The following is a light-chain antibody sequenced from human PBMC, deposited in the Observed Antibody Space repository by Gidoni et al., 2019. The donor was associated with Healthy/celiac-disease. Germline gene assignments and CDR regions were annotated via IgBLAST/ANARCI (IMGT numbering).Light chain of an antibody. J-gene: IGKJ1*01. CDR2: QVS. Sequence: EVVMTQSPLSLPVTLGQPASLSCRYSQSLVYSDGHTDLNWFQQRPVQSPRRLSYQVSNRDSGVPDRWSGSGLGTEFTLKISRVEAEEVGVYYCMLGTHWPRTFGQGTKVEIK. CDR1: QSLVYSDGHTD. CDR3: MLGTHWPRT. V-gene: IGKV2-30*01.